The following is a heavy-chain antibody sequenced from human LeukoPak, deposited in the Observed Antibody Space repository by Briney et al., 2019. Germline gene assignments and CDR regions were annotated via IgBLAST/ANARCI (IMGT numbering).Heavy chain of an antibody. CDR2: IWYDGSNK. CDR1: GFTFSSYG. V-gene: IGHV3-33*01. Sequence: GGSLRLSCAASGFTFSSYGMHWVRQAPGKGLEWVALIWYDGSNKYYTDSVKGPLTLSRDNSNNTLYLHMNSLRAEDTAIYYCASEAPRGNSHFDYWGQGTLVTVSS. D-gene: IGHD2/OR15-2a*01. CDR3: ASEAPRGNSHFDY. J-gene: IGHJ4*02.